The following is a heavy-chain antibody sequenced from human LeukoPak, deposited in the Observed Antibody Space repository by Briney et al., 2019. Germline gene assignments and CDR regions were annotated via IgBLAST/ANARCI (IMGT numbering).Heavy chain of an antibody. Sequence: ASVKVSCKASGGTFRKYTISGVRQAPGQGLEWMGGIIRIFGTAKYAQKFQDRVTITADKSASTAYMGLSSLRSEDTAVYYCARERRFPSADAFDIWGQGTMVTVSS. J-gene: IGHJ3*02. D-gene: IGHD3-3*01. CDR1: GGTFRKYT. CDR2: IIRIFGTA. CDR3: ARERRFPSADAFDI. V-gene: IGHV1-69*06.